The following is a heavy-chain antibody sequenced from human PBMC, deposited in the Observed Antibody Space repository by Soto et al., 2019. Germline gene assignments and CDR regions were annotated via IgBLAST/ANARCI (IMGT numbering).Heavy chain of an antibody. CDR3: ARSISSSWYSNRNWFDP. Sequence: ASVKVSCKASGYTFTSYAMHWVRQAPGQRLEWMGWINAGNGNTKYSQKFQGRVTITRDTSASTAYMGLSSLRSEDTAVYYCARSISSSWYSNRNWFDPWGQGTLVTVSS. D-gene: IGHD6-13*01. V-gene: IGHV1-3*01. CDR2: INAGNGNT. J-gene: IGHJ5*02. CDR1: GYTFTSYA.